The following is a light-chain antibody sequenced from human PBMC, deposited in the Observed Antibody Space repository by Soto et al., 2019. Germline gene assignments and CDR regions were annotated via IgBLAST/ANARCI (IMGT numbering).Light chain of an antibody. CDR2: GAS. CDR3: HHYHRWRD. V-gene: IGKV3-15*01. CDR1: RSISSN. J-gene: IGKJ2*01. Sequence: EIVMTQSPATLSVSPGERATLSCRASRSISSNLAWYQQKPGQAPRLLIYGASARATGVPDSFSGSGSETEFTLTSSSLQYEDFAVYYCHHYHRWRDFRPGTKVEIK.